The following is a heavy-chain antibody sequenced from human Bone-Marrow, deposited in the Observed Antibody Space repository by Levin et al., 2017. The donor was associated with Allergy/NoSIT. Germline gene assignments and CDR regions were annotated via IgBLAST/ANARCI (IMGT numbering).Heavy chain of an antibody. D-gene: IGHD5-18*01. CDR3: ARVAGYSFGYYFDN. V-gene: IGHV4-30-2*01. CDR2: IYLSGST. CDR1: GGSISSGGYS. J-gene: IGHJ4*02. Sequence: SETLSLTCAVSGGSISSGGYSWSWIRQPPGKGLEWIGNIYLSGSTNDNPSLKSRVTISVDRSKNQFSLKLSSVTAADTAVYYCARVAGYSFGYYFDNWGQGTLVTVSS.